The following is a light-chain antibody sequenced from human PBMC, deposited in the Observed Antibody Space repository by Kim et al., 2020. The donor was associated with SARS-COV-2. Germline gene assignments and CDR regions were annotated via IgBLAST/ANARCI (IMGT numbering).Light chain of an antibody. CDR3: QHYNNWPRT. V-gene: IGKV3-15*01. J-gene: IGKJ1*01. CDR2: GAS. Sequence: EIVMTQSPATLSVSPGERATLSCRASQSVTINLAWYQQKPGQAPRLLIYGASTRATGIPATFSGSGAGTQFTLTISSLQSEDFAVYYCQHYNNWPRTFVQGTKVDI. CDR1: QSVTIN.